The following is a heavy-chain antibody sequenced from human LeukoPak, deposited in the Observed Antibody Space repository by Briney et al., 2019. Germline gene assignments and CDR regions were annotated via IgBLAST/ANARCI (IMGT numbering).Heavy chain of an antibody. D-gene: IGHD6-13*01. CDR3: GRIPAAGSLKGSFDI. J-gene: IGHJ3*02. Sequence: GESLKISCKGSGYSFTTYWIGWVRQMPGKGLEWMGIIYPGDSDTTYSPSFQGQVTISADKSISTAYLQWSSLKASDSAMYYCGRIPAAGSLKGSFDIWGQGTMVTVSS. V-gene: IGHV5-51*01. CDR2: IYPGDSDT. CDR1: GYSFTTYW.